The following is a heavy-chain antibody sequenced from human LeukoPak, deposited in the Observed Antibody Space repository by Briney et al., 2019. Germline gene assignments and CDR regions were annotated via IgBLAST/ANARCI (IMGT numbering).Heavy chain of an antibody. CDR1: GYSFSNYW. Sequence: GKSLKISCKGSGYSFSNYWISWVRQLPGKDLEWMGRIDPSGSYTEYSPSFQGHVTISADKSISLAYLQWSSLKASDTAIYYCARGGGQLWWTYWGQGTLVIVSS. CDR3: ARGGGQLWWTY. V-gene: IGHV5-10-1*01. D-gene: IGHD5-18*01. J-gene: IGHJ4*02. CDR2: IDPSGSYT.